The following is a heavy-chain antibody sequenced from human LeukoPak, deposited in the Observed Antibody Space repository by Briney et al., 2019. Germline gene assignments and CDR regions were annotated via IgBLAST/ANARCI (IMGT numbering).Heavy chain of an antibody. V-gene: IGHV3-30*04. CDR3: ARELVGATDY. J-gene: IGHJ4*02. CDR2: ISPDENNK. Sequence: GKSLRLSCATSGFTFINYPMHWVRQAPGMGLEWVADISPDENNKDYADSVKGRFTISRDTSKNTLYLQMNSLRAEDTAVYYCARELVGATDYWGQGTLVTVSS. CDR1: GFTFINYP. D-gene: IGHD1-26*01.